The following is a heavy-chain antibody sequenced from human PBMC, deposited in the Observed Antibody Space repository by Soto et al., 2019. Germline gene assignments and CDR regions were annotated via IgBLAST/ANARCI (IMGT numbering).Heavy chain of an antibody. CDR3: ARVHDFCSGSQYYRMDV. V-gene: IGHV4-34*01. Sequence: SETLSLTCAVYVGSFSGYYWSWIRQPPGKGLEWIGEINHSGSTNYNPSLKSRVTISVDTYKNQFSLKLSSVTAADTAVYYCARVHDFCSGSQYYRMDVWGQGNTVTVSS. CDR2: INHSGST. D-gene: IGHD3-3*01. CDR1: VGSFSGYY. J-gene: IGHJ6*02.